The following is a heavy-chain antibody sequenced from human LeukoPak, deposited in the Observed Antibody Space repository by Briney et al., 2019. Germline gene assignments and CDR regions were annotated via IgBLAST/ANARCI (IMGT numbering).Heavy chain of an antibody. CDR2: INPNSGGT. CDR1: GYTFTSYG. V-gene: IGHV1-2*02. J-gene: IGHJ4*02. Sequence: ASVKVSCKASGYTFTSYGISWVRQAPGQGLEWMGWINPNSGGTNYAQKFQGRVTMTRDTSISTAYMELSRLRSDDTAVYYCAREGIDYGDYPFDYWGQGTLVTVSS. CDR3: AREGIDYGDYPFDY. D-gene: IGHD4-17*01.